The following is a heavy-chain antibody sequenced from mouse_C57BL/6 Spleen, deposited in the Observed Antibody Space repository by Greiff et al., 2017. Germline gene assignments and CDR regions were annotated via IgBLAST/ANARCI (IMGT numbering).Heavy chain of an antibody. V-gene: IGHV5-17*01. Sequence: DVKLQESGGGLVKPGGSLKLSCAASGFTFSDYGMHWVRQAPEKGLEWVAYISSGSSTIYYADTVKGRFTISRDNAKNTLFLQMTSLRSEDTAMYYCARSSGPTYYFDYWGQGTTLTVSS. J-gene: IGHJ2*01. CDR2: ISSGSSTI. CDR1: GFTFSDYG. D-gene: IGHD3-1*01. CDR3: ARSSGPTYYFDY.